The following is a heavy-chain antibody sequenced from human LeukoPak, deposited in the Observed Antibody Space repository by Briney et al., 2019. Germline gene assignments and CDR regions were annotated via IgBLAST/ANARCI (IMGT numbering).Heavy chain of an antibody. D-gene: IGHD2-2*01. J-gene: IGHJ4*02. CDR1: GYTFTSYG. V-gene: IGHV1-18*01. CDR2: ISAYNGNT. Sequence: ASVKVSCKASGYTFTSYGISWVRQAPGQGLEWMGLISAYNGNTNYAQKLQGRVTMTTDTSTSTAYMELRSLRSDDTAVYYCARDIVVVPAAIYKGRYFDYWGQGTLVTVSS. CDR3: ARDIVVVPAAIYKGRYFDY.